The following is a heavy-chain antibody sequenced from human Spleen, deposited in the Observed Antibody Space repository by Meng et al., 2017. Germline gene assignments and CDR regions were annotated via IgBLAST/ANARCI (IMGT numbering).Heavy chain of an antibody. CDR2: ISYDGSNK. V-gene: IGHV3-30*18. CDR1: GFTFRCYG. Sequence: QVQLVESGGGVVQPWRSLRLSCAASGFTFRCYGMHWVRQAPGKGLEWVAVISYDGSNKYYADSVKGRFTISRDNSKNTLYLQMNSLRAEDTAVYYCAKIAVAGFFDYWGQGTLVTVSS. J-gene: IGHJ4*02. CDR3: AKIAVAGFFDY. D-gene: IGHD6-19*01.